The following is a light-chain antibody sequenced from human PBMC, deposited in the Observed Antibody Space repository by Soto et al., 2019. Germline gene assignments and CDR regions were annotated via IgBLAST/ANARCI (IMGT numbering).Light chain of an antibody. J-gene: IGKJ1*01. CDR2: GAS. V-gene: IGKV3-20*01. Sequence: EIVLTQSPGTLSLSPGERATRSCRASQSVSSTYLAWYQQKPGQAPRLLIYGASSRATGIPNRFSGSGSGTDFTLTISRLEPEDFAVYYCQQYGNSPQTFGQGTKVEI. CDR3: QQYGNSPQT. CDR1: QSVSSTY.